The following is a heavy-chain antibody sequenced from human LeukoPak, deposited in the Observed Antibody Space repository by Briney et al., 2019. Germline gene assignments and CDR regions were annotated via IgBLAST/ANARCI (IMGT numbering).Heavy chain of an antibody. V-gene: IGHV3-48*03. CDR1: AFTFSLYE. CDR3: ARVSTNYFDY. CDR2: ISSDGNSI. D-gene: IGHD5/OR15-5a*01. Sequence: PGGTLRLSCAASAFTFSLYEMSWVRQAPEMGLEWVAYISSDGNSIHYAASVKGRLTIYRDNAKESLYLHINSLRAEDTAIYYCARVSTNYFDYWGEGALVTVSS. J-gene: IGHJ4*02.